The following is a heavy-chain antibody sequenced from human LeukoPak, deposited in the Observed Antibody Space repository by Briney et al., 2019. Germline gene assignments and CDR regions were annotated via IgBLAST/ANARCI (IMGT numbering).Heavy chain of an antibody. D-gene: IGHD1-1*01. V-gene: IGHV4-39*07. CDR2: IYYSGST. Sequence: SETLSLTCTVSGGSISSTSYYWGWIRQPPGKGLEWIGNIYYSGSTYYNPSLKSRVTISVDTSKNQFSLKPSSVTAADTAVYYCATLTTPGWFNPWGQGILVTVSS. CDR1: GGSISSTSYY. CDR3: ATLTTPGWFNP. J-gene: IGHJ5*02.